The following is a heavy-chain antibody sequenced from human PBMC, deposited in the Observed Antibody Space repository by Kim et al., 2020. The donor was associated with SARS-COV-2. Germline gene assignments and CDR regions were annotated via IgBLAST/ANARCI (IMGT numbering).Heavy chain of an antibody. J-gene: IGHJ5*02. D-gene: IGHD1-20*01. CDR3: ARVIRYDNWFDP. CDR2: IYYSGST. CDR1: GGSISSSSYY. Sequence: SETLSLTCTVSGGSISSSSYYWGWIRQPPGKGLEWIGSIYYSGSTYYNPSLKSRVTISVDTSKNQFSLKLSSVTAADTAVYYCARVIRYDNWFDPWGQGTLVTVSS. V-gene: IGHV4-39*07.